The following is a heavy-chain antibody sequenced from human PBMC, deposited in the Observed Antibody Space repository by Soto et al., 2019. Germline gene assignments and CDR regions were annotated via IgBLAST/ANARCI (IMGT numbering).Heavy chain of an antibody. CDR3: ARDLRGETYYDFWSGYYLGWFDP. CDR2: ISSSSSYI. CDR1: GFTFSSYS. D-gene: IGHD3-3*01. Sequence: PGGSLRLSCAASGFTFSSYSMNWVRQAPGKGLEWVSSISSSSSYIYYADSVKGRFTISRDNAKNSLYLQMNSLRAEGTAVYYCARDLRGETYYDFWSGYYLGWFDPWGQGTLVTVSS. J-gene: IGHJ5*02. V-gene: IGHV3-21*01.